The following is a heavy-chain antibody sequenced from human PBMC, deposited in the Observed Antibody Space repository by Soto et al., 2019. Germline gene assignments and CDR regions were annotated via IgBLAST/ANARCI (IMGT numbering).Heavy chain of an antibody. Sequence: PGGSLRLSCATSGFSFSNYLMHWVRQAPGKGLVWVSGINSDGTGTNYAGSVKGRFTISRDNAKNTLYLQMNSLRAEDTAVYFCARAHTTGPLIGYWGQGTLVTVSS. CDR1: GFSFSNYL. CDR2: INSDGTGT. CDR3: ARAHTTGPLIGY. V-gene: IGHV3-74*01. D-gene: IGHD1-1*01. J-gene: IGHJ4*02.